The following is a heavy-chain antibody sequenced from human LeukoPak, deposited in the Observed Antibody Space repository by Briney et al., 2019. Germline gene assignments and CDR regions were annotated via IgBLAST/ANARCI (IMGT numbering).Heavy chain of an antibody. CDR1: GFTFSTYV. D-gene: IGHD2-8*01. V-gene: IGHV3-64*01. Sequence: GALRLSCAASGFTFSTYVMQWVRQAPGKGLEYVSAITGDGGYTYHANSVKGRFTISRDNSKKTLYLQMGSLRADDMAVYYCARVSTNDRRNAFDIWGQGTMVTVSS. CDR3: ARVSTNDRRNAFDI. CDR2: ITGDGGYT. J-gene: IGHJ3*02.